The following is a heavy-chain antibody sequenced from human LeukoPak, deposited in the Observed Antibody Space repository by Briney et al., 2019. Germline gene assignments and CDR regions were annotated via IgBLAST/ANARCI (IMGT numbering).Heavy chain of an antibody. CDR3: AKGLGYNGD. Sequence: GGSLRLSXAASGFTFRSYAMSWVRQAPGKGLEWVSAISGSGGSTYYADSVKGRFTISRDNSKDTLYLQMNSLRAEDTTVYYCAKGLGYNGDWGQGALVTVSS. V-gene: IGHV3-23*01. CDR1: GFTFRSYA. D-gene: IGHD5-24*01. CDR2: ISGSGGST. J-gene: IGHJ4*02.